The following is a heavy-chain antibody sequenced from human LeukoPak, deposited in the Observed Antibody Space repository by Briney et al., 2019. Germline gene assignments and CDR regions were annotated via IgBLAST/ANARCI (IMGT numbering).Heavy chain of an antibody. CDR1: GGTFRSYA. CDR3: ASHPVPPPGRGSYGMDV. J-gene: IGHJ6*04. V-gene: IGHV1-69*13. D-gene: IGHD2-2*01. CDR2: IIPFFGTA. Sequence: GASVKVSCKASGGTFRSYAISWWRQAPGQGLEGRGGIIPFFGTANYAQKFHGRVTITADESTSTAYMELSSLRSEDTAVYYCASHPVPPPGRGSYGMDVWGKGTTVTVSS.